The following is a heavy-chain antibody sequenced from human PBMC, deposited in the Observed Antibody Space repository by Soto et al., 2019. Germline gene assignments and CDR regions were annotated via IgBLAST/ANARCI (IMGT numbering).Heavy chain of an antibody. CDR3: ACDSAKSGYDCFDS. CDR2: IDPKSGDT. J-gene: IGHJ5*01. CDR1: EYSFTGHY. Sequence: ASVNVSYKASEYSFTGHYLHWARQAPGQGLEWMGWIDPKSGDTNYAQKFQDRVTMTRDTSISTAYMKLSRLRSDDTPVYYCACDSAKSGYDCFDSLGQGTLVSASS. V-gene: IGHV1-2*02. D-gene: IGHD3-3*01.